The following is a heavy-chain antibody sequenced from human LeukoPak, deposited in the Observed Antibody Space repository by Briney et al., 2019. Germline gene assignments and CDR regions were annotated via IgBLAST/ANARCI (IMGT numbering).Heavy chain of an antibody. CDR3: ARAVGATTGDVDYFDY. J-gene: IGHJ4*02. V-gene: IGHV1-69*13. CDR1: GGTFSSYA. CDR2: IIPIFGTA. D-gene: IGHD1-26*01. Sequence: GASVKVSCKASGGTFSSYAISWVRQAPGHGLEWMGGIIPIFGTANYAQKFQGRVTITADESTSTAYMELSSLRSEDTAVYYCARAVGATTGDVDYFDYWGQGTLVTVSS.